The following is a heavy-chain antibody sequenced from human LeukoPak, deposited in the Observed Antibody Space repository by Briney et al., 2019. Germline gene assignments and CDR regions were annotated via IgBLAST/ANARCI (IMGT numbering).Heavy chain of an antibody. Sequence: GESLKISCKGSGYSFTSYWISWVRQAPGQGLEWMGWISAYNGNTNYAQKLQGRVTMTTDTSTSTAYMELRSLRSDDTAVYYCARRMGYSYGYVDYWGQGTLVTVSS. V-gene: IGHV1-18*04. D-gene: IGHD5-18*01. J-gene: IGHJ4*02. CDR3: ARRMGYSYGYVDY. CDR2: ISAYNGNT. CDR1: GYSFTSYW.